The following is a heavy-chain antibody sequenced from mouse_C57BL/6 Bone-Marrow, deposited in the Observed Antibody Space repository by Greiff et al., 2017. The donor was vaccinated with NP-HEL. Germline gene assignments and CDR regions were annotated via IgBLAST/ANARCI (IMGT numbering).Heavy chain of an antibody. CDR3: ARDLVDSSGPFAY. V-gene: IGHV5-4*01. D-gene: IGHD3-2*02. CDR2: ISDGGSYT. CDR1: GFTFSSYA. Sequence: EVQRVESGGGLVKPGGSLKLSCAASGFTFSSYAMSWVRQTPEKRLEWVATISDGGSYTYYPDNVKGRFTISRDNAKNNLYLQMSHLKSEDTAMYYCARDLVDSSGPFAYWGQGTLVTVSA. J-gene: IGHJ3*01.